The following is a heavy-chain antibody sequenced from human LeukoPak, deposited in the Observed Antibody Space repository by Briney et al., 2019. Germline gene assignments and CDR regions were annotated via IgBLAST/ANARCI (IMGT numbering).Heavy chain of an antibody. Sequence: PGGSLRLSCAASGFTFSSYGMHWVRQAPGKGLEWVAFIRYDGSNKYYADSVKGRFTISRDNSKNTLYLQMNSLRAEDTAVYYCAKDRSYYDSSGYLIYWGQGTPVTVSS. CDR1: GFTFSSYG. J-gene: IGHJ4*02. D-gene: IGHD3-22*01. V-gene: IGHV3-30*02. CDR2: IRYDGSNK. CDR3: AKDRSYYDSSGYLIY.